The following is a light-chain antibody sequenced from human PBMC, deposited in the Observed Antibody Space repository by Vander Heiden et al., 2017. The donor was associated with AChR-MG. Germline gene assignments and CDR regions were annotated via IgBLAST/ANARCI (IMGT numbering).Light chain of an antibody. Sequence: DIQMTQSPSSLSASVGDRVTIPCRASQSISSYLNLYQQKPGKAPKLLFYAASSWQSGVPSRFSGSGSGTDFTLTISSLQPEDCATYYCQQSDSTPRLTFGGGTKVEIK. V-gene: IGKV1-39*01. J-gene: IGKJ4*01. CDR2: AAS. CDR3: QQSDSTPRLT. CDR1: QSISSY.